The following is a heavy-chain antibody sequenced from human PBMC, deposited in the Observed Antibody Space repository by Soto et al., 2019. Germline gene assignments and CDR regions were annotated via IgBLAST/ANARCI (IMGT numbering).Heavy chain of an antibody. J-gene: IGHJ2*01. V-gene: IGHV6-1*01. CDR2: TYYRSKWYN. CDR3: ARSEGAGDHAGWYFDL. Sequence: PSQTLSLTCAISGDSVSSNSAAWNWIRQSPSRGLEWLGRTYYRSKWYNDYAVSVKSRITINPDTSKNQFSLQLNSVTPEDTAVYYCARSEGAGDHAGWYFDLWGRGTLVTVSS. CDR1: GDSVSSNSAA. D-gene: IGHD2-21*02.